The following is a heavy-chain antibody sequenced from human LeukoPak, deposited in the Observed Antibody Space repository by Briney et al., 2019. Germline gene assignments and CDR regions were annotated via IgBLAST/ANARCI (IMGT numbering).Heavy chain of an antibody. CDR3: ARVSPEDYYDSSGYYSVYAFDI. V-gene: IGHV4-59*01. CDR2: IYYSGST. CDR1: GGSISSYY. Sequence: SETLSLTCTVSGGSISSYYWSWIRQPPGKGLEWIGYIYYSGSTNYTPSLKSRVTISVDTSKNQFSLKLSSVTAADTAVYYYARVSPEDYYDSSGYYSVYAFDIWGQGTMVTVSS. D-gene: IGHD3-22*01. J-gene: IGHJ3*02.